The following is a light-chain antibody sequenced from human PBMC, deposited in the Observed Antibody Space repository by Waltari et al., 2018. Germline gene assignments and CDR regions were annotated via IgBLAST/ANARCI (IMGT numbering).Light chain of an antibody. J-gene: IGKJ4*01. CDR3: LQYNSNPLT. Sequence: DIHMTQSPSSLPASAGDRVTITCRASQGINTHLNWYQQKPGKAPKRLIYAASSLESGVPSRFSGSGSGTDFTLTISSLQPEDFATYYCLQYNSNPLTFGGGTKVEIK. CDR2: AAS. CDR1: QGINTH. V-gene: IGKV1-17*01.